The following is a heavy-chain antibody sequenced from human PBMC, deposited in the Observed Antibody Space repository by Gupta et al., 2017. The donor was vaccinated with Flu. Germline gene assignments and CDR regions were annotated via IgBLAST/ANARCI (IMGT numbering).Heavy chain of an antibody. CDR2: IYYNGST. Sequence: QVQLQESGPGLVKPSQTLSLTCSVSGGSINSGDYHWRWIRQHPGKGLEWIGYIYYNGSTFYNPSLKSRLLMSVDTSKNHFSLRLSSVTAADTAVYYCARADYSSSFFVDYWGQGTLLSVSS. CDR1: GGSINSGDYH. J-gene: IGHJ4*02. D-gene: IGHD6-6*01. CDR3: ARADYSSSFFVDY. V-gene: IGHV4-31*02.